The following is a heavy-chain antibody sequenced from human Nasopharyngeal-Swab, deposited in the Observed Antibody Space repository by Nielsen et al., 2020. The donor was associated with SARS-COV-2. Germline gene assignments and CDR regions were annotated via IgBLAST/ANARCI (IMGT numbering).Heavy chain of an antibody. V-gene: IGHV3-23*01. Sequence: VCQAPGKGLEWVSTISGIGGSTKYADSVKGRFTISRDNSKNTLYLQMNSLGAEDTAVYFCAKDGCSSTSCYVNFWGQGTLVTVSS. CDR3: AKDGCSSTSCYVNF. J-gene: IGHJ4*02. D-gene: IGHD2-2*01. CDR2: ISGIGGST.